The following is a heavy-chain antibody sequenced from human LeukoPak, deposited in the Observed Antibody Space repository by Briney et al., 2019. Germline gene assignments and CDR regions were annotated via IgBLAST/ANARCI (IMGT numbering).Heavy chain of an antibody. V-gene: IGHV3-7*05. CDR1: GFTLSSHW. CDR2: IRQDGSEQ. D-gene: IGHD6-19*01. Sequence: GGSLRLSCAASGFTLSSHWMSWVRQAPGKGLEWVANIRQDGSEQYYVHSVRGRFTISRDNAKNSLYLQMDSLRAEDTAIYYCARESAVGPDYWGQGTLVTVSS. J-gene: IGHJ4*02. CDR3: ARESAVGPDY.